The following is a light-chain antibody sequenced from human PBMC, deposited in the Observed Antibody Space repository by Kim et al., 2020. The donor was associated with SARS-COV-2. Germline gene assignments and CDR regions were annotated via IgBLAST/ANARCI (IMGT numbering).Light chain of an antibody. J-gene: IGKJ2*01. CDR2: LGS. CDR1: QSLLHSNGYNY. CDR3: MQALQTPYT. V-gene: IGKV2-28*01. Sequence: PASISCRSSQSLLHSNGYNYLGWYLQKPGQSPQLLVYLGSNRASGVPDRFSGSGSGTDFTLKISRVEAEDVGVYYCMQALQTPYTFGLGTKLEI.